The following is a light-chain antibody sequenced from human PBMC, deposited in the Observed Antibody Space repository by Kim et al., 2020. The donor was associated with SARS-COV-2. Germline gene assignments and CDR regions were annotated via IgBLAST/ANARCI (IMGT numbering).Light chain of an antibody. Sequence: PGKTARISWGGNSIGSKSVHWYQRKPGQAPVLVIYYDSDRPSGIPERFSGSNSGNTATLTISRVEAGDEADYYCQVWDSSSDHRVVFGGGTQLTVL. CDR2: YDS. J-gene: IGLJ2*01. V-gene: IGLV3-21*04. CDR1: SIGSKS. CDR3: QVWDSSSDHRVV.